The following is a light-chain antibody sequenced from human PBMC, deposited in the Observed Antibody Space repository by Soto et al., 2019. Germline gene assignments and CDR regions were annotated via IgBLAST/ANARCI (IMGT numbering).Light chain of an antibody. V-gene: IGKV3-15*01. Sequence: EIVMTQSPATLSVSPGERATLSCRASQTILSNLAWYQQKPGQAPRLLVYGASTRATGIPARFSRSASGTEFTLAISSLQSEDFAIYYCQQYNNWPITFGQGTRLEIK. CDR3: QQYNNWPIT. J-gene: IGKJ5*01. CDR2: GAS. CDR1: QTILSN.